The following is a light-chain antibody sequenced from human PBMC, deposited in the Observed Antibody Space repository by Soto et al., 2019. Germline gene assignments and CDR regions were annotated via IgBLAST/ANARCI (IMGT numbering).Light chain of an antibody. J-gene: IGLJ1*01. CDR1: ISDVGGYNY. Sequence: QSALTQPASVSGSPGQSIPISCTGTISDVGGYNYGSWYQQHPGKAPKLMIYDVSNRTSGVSNRFSGSKSGNTASLTISGLQDEDEADYYCSSYTSSSTYVVGTGTKLTVL. CDR3: SSYTSSSTYV. V-gene: IGLV2-14*01. CDR2: DVS.